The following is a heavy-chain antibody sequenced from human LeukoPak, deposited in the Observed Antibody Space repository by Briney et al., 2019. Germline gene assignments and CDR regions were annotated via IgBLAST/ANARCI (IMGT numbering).Heavy chain of an antibody. CDR2: ICYSGST. CDR3: ARGNHLHWYFDL. Sequence: SETLSLTCTVSGGSISSYYWSWIRQPPGKGLEWIGYICYSGSTNYNPSLKSRVTISVDTSKNQFSLKLSSVTAADTAVYYCARGNHLHWYFDLWGRGTLVTVSS. V-gene: IGHV4-59*01. CDR1: GGSISSYY. J-gene: IGHJ2*01. D-gene: IGHD1-14*01.